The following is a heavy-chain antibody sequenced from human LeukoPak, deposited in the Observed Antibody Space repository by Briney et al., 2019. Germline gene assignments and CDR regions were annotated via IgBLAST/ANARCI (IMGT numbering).Heavy chain of an antibody. V-gene: IGHV1-2*02. J-gene: IGHJ4*02. CDR1: GYPFTGYY. CDR3: ARLADCSSSSCRSFDY. D-gene: IGHD2-2*01. CDR2: INPNSGFT. Sequence: ASVKVSCKASGYPFTGYYLHWVRQAPGQGLEWMGWINPNSGFTNYAQKFQGRVTMSRDTSISTAYMELSRLRSDATAVYYCARLADCSSSSCRSFDYWGQGTLVTVSS.